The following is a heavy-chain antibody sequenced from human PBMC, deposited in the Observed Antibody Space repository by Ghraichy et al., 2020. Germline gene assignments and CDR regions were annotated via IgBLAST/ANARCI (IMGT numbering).Heavy chain of an antibody. CDR1: GGSFSGYY. Sequence: LETLSLTCAVYGGSFSGYYWSWIRQPPGKGLEWIGEINHSGSTNYNPSLKSRVTISVDTSKNQFSLKLSSVTAADTAVYYCARGPASYSSSGVDVWGQGTTVTVSS. V-gene: IGHV4-34*01. D-gene: IGHD6-13*01. J-gene: IGHJ6*02. CDR2: INHSGST. CDR3: ARGPASYSSSGVDV.